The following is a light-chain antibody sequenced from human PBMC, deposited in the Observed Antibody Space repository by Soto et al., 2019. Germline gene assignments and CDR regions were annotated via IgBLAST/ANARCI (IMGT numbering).Light chain of an antibody. CDR2: DVS. CDR3: SSYTSSSTPDV. CDR1: SSDVGGYNY. V-gene: IGLV2-14*01. J-gene: IGLJ1*01. Sequence: QSALTQPASVSGSPGQSITISCTGTSSDVGGYNYVSWYQQHPGKAPKLMIYDVSDRPSGVSNRFSGSKSGSTASLTISGLQAEDEADYYCSSYTSSSTPDVFGTGTKLTVL.